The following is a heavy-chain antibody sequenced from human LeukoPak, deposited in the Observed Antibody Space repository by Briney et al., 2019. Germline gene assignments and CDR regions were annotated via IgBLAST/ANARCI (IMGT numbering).Heavy chain of an antibody. CDR3: ARGGIVGAS. V-gene: IGHV1-69*04. CDR2: IIPILGIA. D-gene: IGHD1-26*01. J-gene: IGHJ5*02. Sequence: ASVKVSCKASGGTFSSYAISWVRQAPGQGLEWMGRIIPILGIANYAQKFQGRVTITADKSTSTAYMELSSLTSEDTAVYYCARGGIVGASWGQGTLVTVSS. CDR1: GGTFSSYA.